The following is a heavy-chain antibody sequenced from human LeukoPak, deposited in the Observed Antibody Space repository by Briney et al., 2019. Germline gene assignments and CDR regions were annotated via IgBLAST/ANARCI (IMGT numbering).Heavy chain of an antibody. CDR2: ISGSGGTT. CDR3: AKSSSNLFRLFDY. J-gene: IGHJ4*02. CDR1: GFTFSSYA. V-gene: IGHV3-23*01. D-gene: IGHD4-11*01. Sequence: PGGSLRLSCAASGFTFSSYAMSWVRQAPGKGLEWVSVISGSGGTTYYADSVKGRFTISRDNSKNTLYLQMNSLRAEDTAVYYCAKSSSNLFRLFDYWGQGTLVTASS.